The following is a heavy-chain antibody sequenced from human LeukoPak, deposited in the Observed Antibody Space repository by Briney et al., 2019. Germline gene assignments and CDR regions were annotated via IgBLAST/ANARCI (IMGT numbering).Heavy chain of an antibody. CDR2: ISGSGGST. V-gene: IGHV3-23*01. CDR1: GFTLSSYG. CDR3: AKDLGDGYNFDYFDY. D-gene: IGHD5-24*01. J-gene: IGHJ4*02. Sequence: GGSLRLSCAASGFTLSSYGMSWVRQAPGKGLEWVSAISGSGGSTYYADSVKGRFTISRDNSKNTLYLQMNSLRAEDTAVYYCAKDLGDGYNFDYFDYWGQGTLVTVSS.